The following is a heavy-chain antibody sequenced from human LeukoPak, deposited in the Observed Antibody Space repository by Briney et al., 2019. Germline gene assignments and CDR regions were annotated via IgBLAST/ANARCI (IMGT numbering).Heavy chain of an antibody. J-gene: IGHJ6*02. CDR2: IYYPEST. CDR3: VRHVSSGWDYYNGLDV. Sequence: SETLSLTCKVSGGSIGSSGFYWGWIRQPPGKGLEWIGSIYYPESTHYNPSLESRVTISVDTSKYQVSLTLSSVTATDTAVYYCVRHVSSGWDYYNGLDVWGQGTTVTVPS. CDR1: GGSIGSSGFY. V-gene: IGHV4-39*01. D-gene: IGHD6-19*01.